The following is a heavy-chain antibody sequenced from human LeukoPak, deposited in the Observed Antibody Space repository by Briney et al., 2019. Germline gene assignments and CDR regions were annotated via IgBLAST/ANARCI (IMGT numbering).Heavy chain of an antibody. J-gene: IGHJ5*02. CDR1: GYSFTSYW. CDR2: IYPGDSDT. CDR3: ARQKKNRYCSSTSCFNWFDP. Sequence: GESLKISCKGSGYSFTSYWIGWVRQMPGKGLEWMGIIYPGDSDTRYSPSFQGQVTISADKSISTAYLQWSSLKASDTAMYYCARQKKNRYCSSTSCFNWFDPWGQGTLVTVSS. D-gene: IGHD2-2*01. V-gene: IGHV5-51*01.